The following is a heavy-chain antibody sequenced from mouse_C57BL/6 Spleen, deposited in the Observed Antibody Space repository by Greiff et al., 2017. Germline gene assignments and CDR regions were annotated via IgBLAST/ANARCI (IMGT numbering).Heavy chain of an antibody. CDR3: ARSGYDCENWFAY. CDR1: GFTFTDYY. J-gene: IGHJ3*01. D-gene: IGHD2-4*01. V-gene: IGHV7-3*01. CDR2: IRNKANGYTT. Sequence: EVHLVESGGGLVQPGGSLSLSCAASGFTFTDYYMSWVRQPPGKALEWLGFIRNKANGYTTEYSASVKGRFTISRDNSHSILYLQMYALGAEDSATYYGARSGYDCENWFAYWGQGTLVTVSA.